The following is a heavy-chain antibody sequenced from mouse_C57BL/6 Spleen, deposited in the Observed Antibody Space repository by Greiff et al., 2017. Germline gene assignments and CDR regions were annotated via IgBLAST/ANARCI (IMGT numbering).Heavy chain of an antibody. CDR3: ASTIYDGYYVDYAMDY. J-gene: IGHJ4*01. CDR1: GFTFSDYG. D-gene: IGHD2-3*01. CDR2: ISSGSSTI. V-gene: IGHV5-17*01. Sequence: EVKLVESGGGLVKPGGSLKLSCAASGFTFSDYGMHWVRQAPEKGLEWVAYISSGSSTIYYADTVKGRFTISRDNAKNTLFLQMTSLRSEDTAMYYCASTIYDGYYVDYAMDYWGQGTSVTVSS.